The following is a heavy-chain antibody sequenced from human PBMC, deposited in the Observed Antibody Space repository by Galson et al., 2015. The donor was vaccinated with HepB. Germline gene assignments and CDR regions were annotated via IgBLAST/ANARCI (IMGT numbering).Heavy chain of an antibody. V-gene: IGHV3-30*18. D-gene: IGHD6-13*01. J-gene: IGHJ4*02. CDR3: AKVRTIAVACTVYFDY. CDR1: GFTFNLYV. CDR2: ISYDGSKK. Sequence: SLRLSCAASGFTFNLYVIYWVRQAPGKGLKWVAAISYDGSKKSYADSVKGRFIISRDNSKNTLYLQMSSLRHEDTAVYYCAKVRTIAVACTVYFDYCGQGTLVTVSS.